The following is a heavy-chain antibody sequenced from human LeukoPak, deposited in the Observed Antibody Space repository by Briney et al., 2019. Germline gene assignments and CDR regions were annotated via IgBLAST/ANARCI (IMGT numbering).Heavy chain of an antibody. CDR2: IIPMFGTA. Sequence: ASVKVSCKASGGTFSSYAISWVRQAPGQGLEWMGGIIPMFGTANYARKFQGRVTMTTDTSTSTAYMELRSLRSDDTAVYYCARDPLRFGELLGYFDYWGQGTLVTVSS. CDR1: GGTFSSYA. CDR3: ARDPLRFGELLGYFDY. J-gene: IGHJ4*02. D-gene: IGHD3-10*01. V-gene: IGHV1-69*05.